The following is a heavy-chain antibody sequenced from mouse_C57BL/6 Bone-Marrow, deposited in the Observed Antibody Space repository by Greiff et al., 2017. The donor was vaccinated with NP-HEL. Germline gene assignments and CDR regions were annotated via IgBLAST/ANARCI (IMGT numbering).Heavy chain of an antibody. CDR3: ARVGTGLFAY. Sequence: VQLQQSGPELVKPGASVKISCKASGYSFTGYYMNWVKQSPEKSLEWIGEINPSTGGTTYNQKFKAKATLTVDKSSSTAYMQLKSLTSEDSAVYYCARVGTGLFAYWGQGTLVTVSA. J-gene: IGHJ3*01. D-gene: IGHD3-3*01. V-gene: IGHV1-42*01. CDR1: GYSFTGYY. CDR2: INPSTGGT.